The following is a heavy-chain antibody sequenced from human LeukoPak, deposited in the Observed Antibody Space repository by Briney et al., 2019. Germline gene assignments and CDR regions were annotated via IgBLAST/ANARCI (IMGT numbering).Heavy chain of an antibody. CDR3: ALPHYHDSEGASDMDV. D-gene: IGHD3-10*01. CDR2: MSRSGDII. CDR1: GFTFCDYN. V-gene: IGHV3-48*01. J-gene: IGHJ6*03. Sequence: AGGSLSLSCAASGFTFCDYNMNWVRQVPGKGLESVSYMSRSGDIIYYADPVKGRFTISRDNAKNSLYLQMNSLGAEDTAVYYCALPHYHDSEGASDMDVWGKGTTVTISS.